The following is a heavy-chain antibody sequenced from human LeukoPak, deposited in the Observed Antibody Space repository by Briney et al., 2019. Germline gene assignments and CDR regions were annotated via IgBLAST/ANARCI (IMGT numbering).Heavy chain of an antibody. V-gene: IGHV4-30-2*01. Sequence: PSQSQSLPCTGTGGCMGSGGYYWSWIPQTPGKGLEWIGFISDSGSTSYNSSLKSRVAISVDRSKNQFSLKLTSVTAADTAVYYCARDSPKRYSGSYFDYWGQGTLVTVSS. J-gene: IGHJ4*02. D-gene: IGHD1-26*01. CDR1: GGCMGSGGYY. CDR2: ISDSGST. CDR3: ARDSPKRYSGSYFDY.